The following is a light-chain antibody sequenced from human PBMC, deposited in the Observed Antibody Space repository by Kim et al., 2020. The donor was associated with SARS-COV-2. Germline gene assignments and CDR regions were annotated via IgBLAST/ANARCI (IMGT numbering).Light chain of an antibody. CDR2: DVH. V-gene: IGLV2-11*01. Sequence: QSALTQPRSVSGSPGQSVTISCTGTSSDVGGFDSVSWHQQHPGKAPKVIVNDVHKRPSGVPDRFSGSKSGNTASLTISGLQPEDEADYYCCSYAGSYSWVFGGGTQLTVL. CDR1: SSDVGGFDS. CDR3: CSYAGSYSWV. J-gene: IGLJ3*02.